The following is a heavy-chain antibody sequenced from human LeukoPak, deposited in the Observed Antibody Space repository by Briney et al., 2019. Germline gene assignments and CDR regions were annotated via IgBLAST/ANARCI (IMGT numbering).Heavy chain of an antibody. J-gene: IGHJ6*02. Sequence: SQTLSLTCTVSRGSISSGSYYWSWIRQPARKGLEWIGRIYSNGTTNYNPSLKSRVTISVDTSKNHFSLKVSSVTAADTAVYYCARGRGRDVSFYYGMDVWGQGTTVTVSS. CDR1: RGSISSGSYY. V-gene: IGHV4-61*02. CDR3: ARGRGRDVSFYYGMDV. D-gene: IGHD3-10*01. CDR2: IYSNGTT.